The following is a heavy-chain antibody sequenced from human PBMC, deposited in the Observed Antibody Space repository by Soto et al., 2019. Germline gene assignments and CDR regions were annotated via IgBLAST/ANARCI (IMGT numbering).Heavy chain of an antibody. CDR3: ARDRYLNWNYLDRYYYYGMDV. D-gene: IGHD1-7*01. V-gene: IGHV3-30-3*01. CDR1: GFTFSSYA. J-gene: IGHJ6*02. Sequence: PGGSLRLSCAASGFTFSSYAMHWVRQAPGKGLEWVAVISYDGSNKYYADSVKGRFTISRDNSKNTLYLQMNSLRAEDTAVYYCARDRYLNWNYLDRYYYYGMDVWGQGTTVTVSS. CDR2: ISYDGSNK.